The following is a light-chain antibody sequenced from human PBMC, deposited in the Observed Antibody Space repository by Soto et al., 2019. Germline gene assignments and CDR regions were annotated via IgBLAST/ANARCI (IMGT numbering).Light chain of an antibody. CDR2: DVS. Sequence: QSALTQPASVSGSPGQSITISCTGSSSDVGGYNYVSWYQQHHPGKAPKLMIYDVSNRPSGVSNRFSGSKSGNTASLTISGLQAEDEADYYCSSYTTSSTLVFGGGTKVTVL. J-gene: IGLJ2*01. CDR3: SSYTTSSTLV. V-gene: IGLV2-14*03. CDR1: SSDVGGYNY.